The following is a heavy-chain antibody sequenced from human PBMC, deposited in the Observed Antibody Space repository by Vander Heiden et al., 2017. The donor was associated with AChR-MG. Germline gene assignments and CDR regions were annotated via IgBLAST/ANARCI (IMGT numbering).Heavy chain of an antibody. CDR3: AVHSRVATRDPGY. D-gene: IGHD5-12*01. J-gene: IGHJ4*02. CDR2: IYSGGST. Sequence: EVQLVDTGGGLIQPGGSLRLSCAASGFTVNNNYMSWVRQTPGKGLEWVSVIYSGGSTFYADSVKGRFTISRDNSKNTLYLQMNSLRGEDTAVYYCAVHSRVATRDPGYWGQGTLVTVSS. V-gene: IGHV3-53*02. CDR1: GFTVNNNY.